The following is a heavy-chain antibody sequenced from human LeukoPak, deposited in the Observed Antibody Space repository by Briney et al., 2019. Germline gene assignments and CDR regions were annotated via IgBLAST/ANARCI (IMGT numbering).Heavy chain of an antibody. CDR3: TRDVRLRHKYYYMDV. D-gene: IGHD4-17*01. V-gene: IGHV3-20*04. CDR1: GFTFDENG. CDR2: INWNGGTT. J-gene: IGHJ6*03. Sequence: GGSLRLSCAASGFTFDENGMSWVRQAPGKGLEWVSGINWNGGTTSYADSVKGRFTISRDNAKNSLYLQMNSLRAEDTAVYYCTRDVRLRHKYYYMDVWGKGTTVTVSS.